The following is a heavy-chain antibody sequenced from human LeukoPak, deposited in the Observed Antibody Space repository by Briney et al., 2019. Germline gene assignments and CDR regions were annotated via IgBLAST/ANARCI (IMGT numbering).Heavy chain of an antibody. CDR1: GYTFTGYY. J-gene: IGHJ5*02. CDR3: ARDLGFDSNWFDP. D-gene: IGHD2-21*01. Sequence: ASVTVSCTASGYTFTGYYMHWVRQAPGQELEWMGWINPNSGGTNYAQKFQGRVTMTRDTSISTAYMELSRLRSDDTAVYYCARDLGFDSNWFDPWGQGTLVTVSS. CDR2: INPNSGGT. V-gene: IGHV1-2*02.